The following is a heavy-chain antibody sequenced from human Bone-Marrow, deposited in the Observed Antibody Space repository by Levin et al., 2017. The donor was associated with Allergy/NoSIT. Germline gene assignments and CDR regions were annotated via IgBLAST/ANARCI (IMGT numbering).Heavy chain of an antibody. Sequence: KISCKASGGTFGSFAISWVRQAPGQGLEWVGGIIPSFGVGNYAQKFQGRVTVIADESTSTAYMELSSLRSEDTAVYYCARDGSRGGNGMDVWGQGTTVTVSS. CDR3: ARDGSRGGNGMDV. CDR1: GGTFGSFA. J-gene: IGHJ6*02. D-gene: IGHD3-10*01. V-gene: IGHV1-69*01. CDR2: IIPSFGVG.